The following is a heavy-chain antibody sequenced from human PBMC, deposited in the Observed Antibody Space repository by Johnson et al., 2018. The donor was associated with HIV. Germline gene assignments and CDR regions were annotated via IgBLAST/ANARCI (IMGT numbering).Heavy chain of an antibody. CDR2: IRSKAYGGTT. J-gene: IGHJ3*02. CDR3: TRVPYYDSSGYYLRAFDI. V-gene: IGHV3-49*05. CDR1: GFTFSAYY. Sequence: VQVVESGGGLVKPGGSLRLSCAASGFTFSAYYMSWIRQAPGKGLEWVGFIRSKAYGGTTEYAASVKGRFTISRDDSKSIGYLQMNSLKTEDTAVYYCTRVPYYDSSGYYLRAFDIWGQGTMVTVSS. D-gene: IGHD3-22*01.